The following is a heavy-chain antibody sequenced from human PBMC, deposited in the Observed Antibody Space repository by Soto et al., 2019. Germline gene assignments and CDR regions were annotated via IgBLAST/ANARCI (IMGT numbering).Heavy chain of an antibody. Sequence: QVQLQESGPGLVKPSQTLSLTCTVSGGSISSGGNYWTWIRQLPGKGLEWIGYIDYSGITYYSPSLKSRATISLDTSKYQFSLRLSSVTAADTAVYYCARDPSRPFYGMDVWGQGTTVTVSS. D-gene: IGHD6-6*01. V-gene: IGHV4-31*03. J-gene: IGHJ6*02. CDR2: IDYSGIT. CDR3: ARDPSRPFYGMDV. CDR1: GGSISSGGNY.